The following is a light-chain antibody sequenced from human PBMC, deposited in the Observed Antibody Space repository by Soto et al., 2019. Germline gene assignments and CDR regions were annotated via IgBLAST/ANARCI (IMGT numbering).Light chain of an antibody. CDR2: AAS. CDR3: QQYYSYPLS. V-gene: IGKV1-8*01. CDR1: QGISSY. Sequence: IRMTQSPSSLSASTGDRVTITCRASQGISSYLAWYQQKPGKAPKLLIYAASTLQSGVPSRFSGSGSGTDFTLTISCLQSEDFATYYCQQYYSYPLSFGPGTKVDIK. J-gene: IGKJ3*01.